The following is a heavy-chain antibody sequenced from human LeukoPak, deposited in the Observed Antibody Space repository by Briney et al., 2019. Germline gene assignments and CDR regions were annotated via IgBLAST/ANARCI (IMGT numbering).Heavy chain of an antibody. CDR1: GFHFSDYY. J-gene: IGHJ3*02. CDR2: ISSSSSYI. D-gene: IGHD3-22*01. CDR3: ARDPTMIVVDDAFDI. Sequence: GGSLRLSCAASGFHFSDYYMAWIRQAPGKGLEWVSSISSSSSYIYYADSVKGRFTISRDNAKNSLYLQMNSLRAEDTAVYYCARDPTMIVVDDAFDIWGQGTMVTVSS. V-gene: IGHV3-11*06.